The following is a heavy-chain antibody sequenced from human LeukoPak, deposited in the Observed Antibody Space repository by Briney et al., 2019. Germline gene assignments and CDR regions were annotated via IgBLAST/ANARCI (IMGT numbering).Heavy chain of an antibody. D-gene: IGHD5-18*01. CDR2: ISGSGGST. Sequence: GGSLRLSCAASGFTFSSYAMSWVRQAPGKGLEWVSAISGSGGSTYYADSVKGRFTISRDNSKNTLYLQMNSLRAEDTAVYYCAREYQVPRPAMVRGAPTIYYYYGMDVWGQGTTVTVSS. CDR1: GFTFSSYA. J-gene: IGHJ6*02. V-gene: IGHV3-23*01. CDR3: AREYQVPRPAMVRGAPTIYYYYGMDV.